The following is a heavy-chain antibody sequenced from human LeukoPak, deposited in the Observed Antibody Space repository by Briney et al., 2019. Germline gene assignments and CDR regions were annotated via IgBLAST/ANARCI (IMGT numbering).Heavy chain of an antibody. J-gene: IGHJ4*02. Sequence: KPSETLSLTCTVSGGSISSSSYYWGWIRQPPGKGLEWIGSIYYSGSTYYNPSLKSRVTMSVDTSKNQFSLKLSSVTAADTAVYYCAGTTGPWGGYWGQGTLVTVSS. CDR1: GGSISSSSYY. D-gene: IGHD2/OR15-2a*01. CDR2: IYYSGST. CDR3: AGTTGPWGGY. V-gene: IGHV4-39*01.